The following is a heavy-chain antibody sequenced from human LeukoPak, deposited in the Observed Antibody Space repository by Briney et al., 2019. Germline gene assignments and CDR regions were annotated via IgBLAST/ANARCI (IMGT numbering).Heavy chain of an antibody. V-gene: IGHV3-7*01. D-gene: IGHD3-10*02. J-gene: IGHJ4*02. CDR3: GGEPRMLAY. CDR2: IGLDGSQQ. CDR1: GFAFSGYW. Sequence: GGSLRLSCAASGFAFSGYWMSWVRQAPGKGLERVASIGLDGSQQKYADSVKGRFTISRDNAKNSLFLQMIGLRAEDTAVYYCGGEPRMLAYWGQGTLVTVSS.